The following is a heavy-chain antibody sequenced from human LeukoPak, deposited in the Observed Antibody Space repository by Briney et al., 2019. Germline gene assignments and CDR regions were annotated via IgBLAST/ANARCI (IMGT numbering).Heavy chain of an antibody. D-gene: IGHD1-26*01. V-gene: IGHV3-48*01. J-gene: IGHJ4*02. CDR3: AKDGGTHFDH. Sequence: GGSLRLSCAASAFTFSNYGMTWVRQAPGKGLEWVSYISSSGTTISYAQSVKGRFTITRDNAQNSLTLHMNTLRADDTAVYYCAKDGGTHFDHWGQGTLVTVSS. CDR1: AFTFSNYG. CDR2: ISSSGTTI.